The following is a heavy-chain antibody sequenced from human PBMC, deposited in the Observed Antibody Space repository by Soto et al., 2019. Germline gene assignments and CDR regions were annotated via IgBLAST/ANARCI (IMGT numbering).Heavy chain of an antibody. J-gene: IGHJ6*02. CDR3: ARGPGYSFALAYYYGMEL. CDR1: PGSFSGYY. CDR2: INHSGSA. Sequence: PSETLSLTWDVYPGSFSGYYWSWIRQPPGKGLEWSGGINHSGSANYNPSRKSRTTISAHTSKNQLSLKVSSLTAAETGAYYSARGPGYSFALAYYYGMELWRQGTKVIVYS. V-gene: IGHV4-34*01. D-gene: IGHD5-18*01.